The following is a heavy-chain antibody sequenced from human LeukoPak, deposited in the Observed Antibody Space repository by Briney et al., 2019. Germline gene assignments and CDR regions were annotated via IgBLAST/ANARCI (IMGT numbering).Heavy chain of an antibody. V-gene: IGHV4-39*07. CDR3: ARGGPGRWYSSGWQVDY. D-gene: IGHD6-19*01. CDR2: IYYSGST. Sequence: PSETLSLTCTVSGGSISSSSYYWGWIRQPPGKGLEWIGSIYYSGSTYYNPSLKSRVTISVDTSKNQFSLKLSSVTAADTAVYYCARGGPGRWYSSGWQVDYWGQGTLVTVSS. J-gene: IGHJ4*02. CDR1: GGSISSSSYY.